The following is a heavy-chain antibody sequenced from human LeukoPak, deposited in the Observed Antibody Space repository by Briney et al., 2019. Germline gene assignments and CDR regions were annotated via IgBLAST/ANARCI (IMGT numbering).Heavy chain of an antibody. V-gene: IGHV1-69*04. J-gene: IGHJ6*02. CDR3: ARGTYYDILTAKGYYYYGMDV. CDR2: IIPILGIA. D-gene: IGHD3-9*01. CDR1: GGTFSSYA. Sequence: ASVKVSCKASGGTFSSYAISWVRQAPGQGLEWMGRIIPILGIANYAQKFQGRVTITADKSTSTAYMELSSLRSEDTAVYYCARGTYYDILTAKGYYYYGMDVWGQGTTVTVSS.